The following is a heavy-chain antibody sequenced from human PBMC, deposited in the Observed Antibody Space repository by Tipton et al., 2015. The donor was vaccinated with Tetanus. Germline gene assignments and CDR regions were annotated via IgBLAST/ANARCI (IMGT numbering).Heavy chain of an antibody. J-gene: IGHJ4*02. CDR1: GFTFNRYR. V-gene: IGHV3-48*01. CDR2: ISSAGSPI. CDR3: ARGTGKYSAGDY. D-gene: IGHD4-11*01. Sequence: GSLRLSCAASGFTFNRYRMNWVRQPPGKGLEWISYISSAGSPIYFADSVEGRFTISRDNSKDILYLQMDSLGVEDTAVYYCARGTGKYSAGDYWGQGTLVTVSS.